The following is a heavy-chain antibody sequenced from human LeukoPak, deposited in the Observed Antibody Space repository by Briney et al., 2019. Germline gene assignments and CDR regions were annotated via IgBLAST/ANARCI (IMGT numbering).Heavy chain of an antibody. CDR2: IYFSGST. J-gene: IGHJ4*02. CDR1: GGSIRDNSYY. CDR3: ARRSVETVMARPFDY. D-gene: IGHD5-18*01. Sequence: SETLSLTCTVSGGSIRDNSYYWGWIRQSPGKGLEWIGDIYFSGSTYYNPSLKSRVSMSQDTSKYQFSLKLYSVTAADTAVYYCARRSVETVMARPFDYWGQGTLVIVSS. V-gene: IGHV4-39*07.